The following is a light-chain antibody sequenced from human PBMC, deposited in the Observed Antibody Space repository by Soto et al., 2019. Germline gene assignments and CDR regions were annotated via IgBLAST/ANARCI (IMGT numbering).Light chain of an antibody. CDR1: SSDVGSYNL. J-gene: IGLJ1*01. Sequence: QSALTQPASVSGSPVQPITISCTGTSSDVGSYNLVSWYQQHPGKAPKLMIYEGSKRSSGVSNRFSGSKSGNTACLTISGLQAEDEADYYCCSYAGSSTFTVFGTGTKLTVL. V-gene: IGLV2-23*03. CDR3: CSYAGSSTFTV. CDR2: EGS.